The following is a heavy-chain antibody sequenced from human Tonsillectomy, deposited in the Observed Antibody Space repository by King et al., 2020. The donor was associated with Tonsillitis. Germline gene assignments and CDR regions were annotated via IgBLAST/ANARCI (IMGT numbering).Heavy chain of an antibody. D-gene: IGHD3-22*01. J-gene: IGHJ4*02. CDR3: ARDYDTSGYFGVY. V-gene: IGHV3-21*01. Sequence: VQLVESGGGLVKPGGSLRLSCAASGFSFSSYSMNWVRQVPGKGLEWVSSISSGSTYIFYADSVRGRFTISRENAENSLYLQMNSLRTEDTAVYYCARDYDTSGYFGVYWGQGPLVTVSS. CDR1: GFSFSSYS. CDR2: ISSGSTYI.